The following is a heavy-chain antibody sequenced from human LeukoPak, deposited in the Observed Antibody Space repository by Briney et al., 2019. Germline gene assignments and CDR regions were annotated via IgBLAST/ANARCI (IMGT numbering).Heavy chain of an antibody. J-gene: IGHJ4*02. D-gene: IGHD6-6*01. CDR2: IYPGDSDT. CDR1: GYSFTSYW. Sequence: GESLKISCKGSGYSFTSYWIGWGRQMPGKGLEWMGIIYPGDSDTRYSPSFQGQVTISADKSISTSYRQWSSLKASDTAMYYCARRYSSSSGKNDYWGQGTLVTVSS. CDR3: ARRYSSSSGKNDY. V-gene: IGHV5-51*01.